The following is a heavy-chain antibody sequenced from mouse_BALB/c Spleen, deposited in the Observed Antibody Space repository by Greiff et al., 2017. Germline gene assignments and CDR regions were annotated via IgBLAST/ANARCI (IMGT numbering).Heavy chain of an antibody. V-gene: IGHV1-69*02. CDR1: GYTFTSYW. D-gene: IGHD1-1*01. Sequence: VQLQQPGAELVKPGASVKLSCKASGYTFTSYWMHWVKQRPGQGLEWIGEIDPSDSYTNYNQKFKGKATLTVDKSSSTAYMQLSSLTSEDSAVYYCARSRGSRDFYWGQGTTLTVSS. J-gene: IGHJ2*01. CDR2: IDPSDSYT. CDR3: ARSRGSRDFY.